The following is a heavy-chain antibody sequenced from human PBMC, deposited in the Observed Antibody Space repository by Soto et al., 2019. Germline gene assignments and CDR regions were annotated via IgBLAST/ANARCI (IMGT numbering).Heavy chain of an antibody. J-gene: IGHJ4*02. V-gene: IGHV3-7*01. Sequence: EVQLVESGGGLVQPGGSLRLSCAASGFTFSSYWMSWVRQAPGKGLEWVANIKQDGSEKYYVDSVKGRFTISRDNAKNSLSLQMNSLRAEDSAVYYCASRRWKWYYFAYWGQGTLVTVSS. D-gene: IGHD2-15*01. CDR3: ASRRWKWYYFAY. CDR1: GFTFSSYW. CDR2: IKQDGSEK.